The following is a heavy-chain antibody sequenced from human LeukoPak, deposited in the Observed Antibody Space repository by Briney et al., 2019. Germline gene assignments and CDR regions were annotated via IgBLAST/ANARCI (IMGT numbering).Heavy chain of an antibody. CDR1: VYTFTDYY. J-gene: IGHJ4*02. Sequence: GASVSVPFTASVYTFTDYYIHWVRQAPGQGREWMGWINPKTGGTNYAQRFQDRVTMTRDTSINTAYMDMSSLRSGDTAVYYCARGLYCTGGSCSTFWGQGSLVTVSS. CDR3: ARGLYCTGGSCSTF. V-gene: IGHV1-2*02. CDR2: INPKTGGT. D-gene: IGHD2-15*01.